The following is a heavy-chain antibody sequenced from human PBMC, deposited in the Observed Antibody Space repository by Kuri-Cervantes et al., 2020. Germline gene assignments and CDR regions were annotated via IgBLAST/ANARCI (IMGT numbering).Heavy chain of an antibody. Sequence: SVKVSCKASGYTFTNYAISWVRQAPGQGLEWMGGIIPIFGTPNYAQKFQGRVTITTDESTSTVYMELSSLRSEDTAVYYCARVGAGGVGYSYGPGNYYYYMDVWGRGTTVTVSS. CDR3: ARVGAGGVGYSYGPGNYYYYMDV. J-gene: IGHJ6*03. V-gene: IGHV1-69*05. D-gene: IGHD5-18*01. CDR2: IIPIFGTP. CDR1: GYTFTNYA.